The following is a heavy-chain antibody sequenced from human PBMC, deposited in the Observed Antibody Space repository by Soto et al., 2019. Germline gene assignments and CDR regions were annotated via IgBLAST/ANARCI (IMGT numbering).Heavy chain of an antibody. Sequence: NPSETLSLTCSVSGTSVSNYYWSWIRQPAGKGLEHIGRIYTSGSTSYNPSLKSRVTMSMDTSQTQIYLNLTSVTAADTAVYYCARGGIQLSYAFDHWGQGIQVTVSS. V-gene: IGHV4-4*07. D-gene: IGHD5-18*01. J-gene: IGHJ4*02. CDR2: IYTSGST. CDR1: GTSVSNYY. CDR3: ARGGIQLSYAFDH.